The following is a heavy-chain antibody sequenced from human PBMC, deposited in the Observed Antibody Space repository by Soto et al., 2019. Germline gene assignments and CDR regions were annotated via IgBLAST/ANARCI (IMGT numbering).Heavy chain of an antibody. J-gene: IGHJ6*02. V-gene: IGHV5-10-1*01. CDR1: GYSFTSYW. CDR3: ARLRQLAFYYAVMDV. Sequence: GESLKISCKGSGYSFTSYWISWVRQMPGKGLEWMGRIDPSDSYTNYSPSFQGHVTISADKSISTAYLQWSSLKASDTAMYYCARLRQLAFYYAVMDVWGPGTTVTVSS. CDR2: IDPSDSYT. D-gene: IGHD6-6*01.